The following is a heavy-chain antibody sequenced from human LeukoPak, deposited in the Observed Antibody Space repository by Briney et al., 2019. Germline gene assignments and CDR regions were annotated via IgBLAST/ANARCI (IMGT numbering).Heavy chain of an antibody. V-gene: IGHV4-34*01. J-gene: IGHJ3*02. D-gene: IGHD2-2*01. Sequence: SETLSLTCAVYGGSFSGYYWSWIRQHPGKGLEWIGYIYYSGSTYYNPSLKSRVTISVDRSKNQFSLKLSSVTAADTAVYYCARGAVVPVRDDAFDIWGQGTMVTVSS. CDR3: ARGAVVPVRDDAFDI. CDR1: GGSFSGYY. CDR2: IYYSGST.